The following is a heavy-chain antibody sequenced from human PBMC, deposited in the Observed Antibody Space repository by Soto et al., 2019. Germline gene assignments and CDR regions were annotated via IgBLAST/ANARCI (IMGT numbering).Heavy chain of an antibody. CDR2: IGSTGTTT. V-gene: IGHV3-23*01. J-gene: IGHJ3*01. D-gene: IGHD3-9*01. CDR3: ATVARYDDFDV. Sequence: QLLGSGGGLVQPGGSLRLSCEASGFTFNIYAMTWVRQAPGKGLEWVSNIGSTGTTTYYADSVKGRFAISRENSKSTLYLQMNSLRAEDTAVYYCATVARYDDFDVWGQGTMVTVSS. CDR1: GFTFNIYA.